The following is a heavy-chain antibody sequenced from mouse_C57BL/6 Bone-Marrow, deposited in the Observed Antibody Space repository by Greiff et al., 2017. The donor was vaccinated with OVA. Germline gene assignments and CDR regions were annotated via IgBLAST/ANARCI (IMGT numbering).Heavy chain of an antibody. CDR3: ARERSYYYGSSSWFAY. CDR1: GYTFTSYW. D-gene: IGHD1-1*01. V-gene: IGHV1-64*01. Sequence: QVQLQQPGAELVKPGASVKLSCKASGYTFTSYWMHWVKQRPGQGLEWIGMIHPNSGSTNYNEKFKSKATLHVDKSSSTAYMQLSSLTSEDSAVYYCARERSYYYGSSSWFAYWGQGTLVTVSA. J-gene: IGHJ3*01. CDR2: IHPNSGST.